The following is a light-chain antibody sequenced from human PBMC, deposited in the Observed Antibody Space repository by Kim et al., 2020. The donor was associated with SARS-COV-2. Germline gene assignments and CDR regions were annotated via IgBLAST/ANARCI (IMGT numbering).Light chain of an antibody. J-gene: IGKJ5*01. CDR1: QSIRSY. V-gene: IGKV1-39*01. Sequence: SVGDRVTISCGASQSIRSYVNWYQHKAGKGPKLLIYAASSLQSGVPSRFSGSGSGTDFTLTISSLQPEDFATYSCQQTYSFPQITFGQGTRLEIK. CDR2: AAS. CDR3: QQTYSFPQIT.